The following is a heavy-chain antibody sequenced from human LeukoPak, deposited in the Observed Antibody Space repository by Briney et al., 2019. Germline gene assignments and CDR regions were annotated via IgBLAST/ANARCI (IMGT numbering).Heavy chain of an antibody. CDR3: ARVHESNYYDSSGYPFDY. J-gene: IGHJ4*02. V-gene: IGHV3-21*01. Sequence: GGSLRLSCAASGFTFSSYSMNWVRQAPGKGLEWVSSISSSSSYIYYADSVKGRFTISRDNAKNSLYLQMNSLRAEDTAVYYCARVHESNYYDSSGYPFDYRGQGTLVTVSS. CDR1: GFTFSSYS. CDR2: ISSSSSYI. D-gene: IGHD3-22*01.